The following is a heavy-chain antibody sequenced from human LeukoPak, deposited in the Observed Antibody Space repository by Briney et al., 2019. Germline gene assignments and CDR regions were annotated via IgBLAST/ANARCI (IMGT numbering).Heavy chain of an antibody. Sequence: SVKVSCKASGGTFSSYAISWVRQAPGQGLEWVGGIIPIFGTANYAQKFHGRVTITADESTSTAYMELSSLRSEDTAVYYCARDLAAAGRPSPFGQWGQGTLVTVSS. CDR3: ARDLAAAGRPSPFGQ. J-gene: IGHJ4*02. V-gene: IGHV1-69*13. D-gene: IGHD6-13*01. CDR2: IIPIFGTA. CDR1: GGTFSSYA.